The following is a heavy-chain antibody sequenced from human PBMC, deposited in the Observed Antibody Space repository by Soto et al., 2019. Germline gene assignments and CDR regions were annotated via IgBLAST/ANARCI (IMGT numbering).Heavy chain of an antibody. Sequence: QVQLVQSGAEVKKPGSSVKVSCKASGGTFSSYAISWVRQAPGQGLEWMGGIIPIYGTANYAQKFQGRVTITADKSTSIAYMELSSLRSEDTAVYYCARGTRAGRSGQHRLQYYFDYWGQGTLVTVSS. J-gene: IGHJ4*02. CDR3: ARGTRAGRSGQHRLQYYFDY. CDR1: GGTFSSYA. D-gene: IGHD3-10*01. V-gene: IGHV1-69*06. CDR2: IIPIYGTA.